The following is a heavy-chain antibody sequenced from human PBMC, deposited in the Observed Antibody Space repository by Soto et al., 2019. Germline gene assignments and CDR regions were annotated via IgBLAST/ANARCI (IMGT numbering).Heavy chain of an antibody. CDR2: IYYSGST. Sequence: SETLSLTCTVSGGSISSGDYYWSWIRQPPGKGLEWIGYIYYSGSTYYNPSLKSRVTISVDTSKNQFSLKLSSVTAADTAEYYCAREGSGGYSSSWYDGYFDLWGRGTLVTVSS. J-gene: IGHJ2*01. V-gene: IGHV4-30-4*01. D-gene: IGHD6-13*01. CDR1: GGSISSGDYY. CDR3: AREGSGGYSSSWYDGYFDL.